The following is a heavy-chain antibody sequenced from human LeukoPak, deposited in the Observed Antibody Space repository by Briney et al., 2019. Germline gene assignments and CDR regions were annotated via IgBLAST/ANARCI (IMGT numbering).Heavy chain of an antibody. D-gene: IGHD3-3*01. CDR3: ARDKTIFGVVYQDY. V-gene: IGHV3-21*01. Sequence: GGSLRLSCAASGFTFSSYSMNWVRQAPGKGLEWVSSISSSSSYIYYADSVKGRFTISRDNAKNSLYLQMSSLRAEDTAVYYCARDKTIFGVVYQDYWGQGTLVTVSS. CDR1: GFTFSSYS. CDR2: ISSSSSYI. J-gene: IGHJ4*02.